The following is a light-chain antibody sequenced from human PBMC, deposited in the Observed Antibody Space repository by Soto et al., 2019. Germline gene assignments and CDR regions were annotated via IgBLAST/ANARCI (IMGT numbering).Light chain of an antibody. J-gene: IGKJ5*01. Sequence: ETVLTQSPGTLSLSPGERATLSCRASQSVSSSYLAWYQQKPGQAPRLLIYGASGRATGIPDRFSGSGSGTDFTLTISRLEPEDFAVYYCQQYGSSPPVTFGQGIRLEIK. CDR3: QQYGSSPPVT. CDR1: QSVSSSY. V-gene: IGKV3-20*01. CDR2: GAS.